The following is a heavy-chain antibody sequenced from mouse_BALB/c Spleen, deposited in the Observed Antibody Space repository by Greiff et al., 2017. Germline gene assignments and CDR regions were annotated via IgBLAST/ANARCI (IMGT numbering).Heavy chain of an antibody. V-gene: IGHV5-9-4*01. CDR1: GFTFSSYA. J-gene: IGHJ2*01. CDR3: AREYYGNLFDD. CDR2: ISSGGSYT. Sequence: EVQGVESGGGLVKPGGSLKLSCAASGFTFSSYAMSWVRQSPEKRLEWVAEISSGGSYTYYPDTVTGRFTISRDNAKNTLYLEMSSLRSEDTAMYYCAREYYGNLFDDWGQGTTLTVSS. D-gene: IGHD2-1*01.